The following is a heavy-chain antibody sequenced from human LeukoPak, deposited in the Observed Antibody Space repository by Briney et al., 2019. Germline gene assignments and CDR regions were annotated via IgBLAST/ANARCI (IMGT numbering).Heavy chain of an antibody. D-gene: IGHD2-15*01. Sequence: GESLKISCKGSGYSFTSRWISWVRQMPGKGLEWMGNIDPSDSYTNYSPSFQGHVTISADKSISTAYLQWSSLKASDTAMYYCAKLTPYCSGGSCTYYYYGMDVWGQGTTVTVSS. CDR2: IDPSDSYT. V-gene: IGHV5-10-1*01. CDR1: GYSFTSRW. J-gene: IGHJ6*02. CDR3: AKLTPYCSGGSCTYYYYGMDV.